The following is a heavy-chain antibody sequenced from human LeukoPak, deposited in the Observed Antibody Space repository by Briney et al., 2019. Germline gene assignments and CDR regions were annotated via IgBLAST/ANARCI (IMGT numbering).Heavy chain of an antibody. J-gene: IGHJ4*02. Sequence: SETLSLTCTVSGGSISSYYWSWIRQPPGKGLEWIGYIYYSGSTNYNPSLKSRVTISVDTSKNQFSLKLSSVTAADTAVYYCARGASHGEFDYWGQGTLVTVSS. CDR3: ARGASHGEFDY. CDR2: IYYSGST. V-gene: IGHV4-59*01. D-gene: IGHD2-2*01. CDR1: GGSISSYY.